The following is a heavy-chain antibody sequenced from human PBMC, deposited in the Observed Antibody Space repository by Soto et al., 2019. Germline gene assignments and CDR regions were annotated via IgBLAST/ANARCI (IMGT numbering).Heavy chain of an antibody. Sequence: ASVKVSCKASGGTFSSYAISWVRQAPGQGLEWMGGIIPIFGTANYAQKFQGRVTITADDSTSTAYMELSSLRSEDTAVYYCARDVGAVADNWFDPWGQGTLVTVSS. V-gene: IGHV1-69*01. J-gene: IGHJ5*02. CDR1: GGTFSSYA. CDR2: IIPIFGTA. CDR3: ARDVGAVADNWFDP. D-gene: IGHD6-19*01.